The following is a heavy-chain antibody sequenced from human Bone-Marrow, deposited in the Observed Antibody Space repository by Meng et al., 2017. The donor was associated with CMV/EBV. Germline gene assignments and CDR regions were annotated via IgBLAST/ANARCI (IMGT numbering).Heavy chain of an antibody. D-gene: IGHD6-19*01. V-gene: IGHV4-4*02. Sequence: SETLSLTCAVSGGSISSSNWWSWVRQPPGKGLEWIGEIYHSGSTNYNPSLKSRVTISVDKSKNQFSLKLRYVTPDDTAVYYCARDNKALDSSGWYVHYYYGIDVWGQGTTVTVSS. J-gene: IGHJ6*02. CDR1: GGSISSSNW. CDR3: ARDNKALDSSGWYVHYYYGIDV. CDR2: IYHSGST.